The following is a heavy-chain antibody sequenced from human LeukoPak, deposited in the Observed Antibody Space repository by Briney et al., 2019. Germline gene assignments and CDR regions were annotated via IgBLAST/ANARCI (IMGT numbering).Heavy chain of an antibody. CDR2: IYYTGST. CDR3: ARQGLNP. CDR1: GGSNSSSTYY. Sequence: SETLSLTCTVSGGSNSSSTYYWGWIRQPPGKGLEWIGSIYYTGSTYYNPSLKSRVTISVDTSKNQFSLKLSSVTAADTAVYYCARQGLNPWGQGTLVTVSS. J-gene: IGHJ5*02. V-gene: IGHV4-39*01.